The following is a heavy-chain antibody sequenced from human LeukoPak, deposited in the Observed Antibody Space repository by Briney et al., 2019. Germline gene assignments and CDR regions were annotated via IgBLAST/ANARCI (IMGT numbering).Heavy chain of an antibody. J-gene: IGHJ3*02. Sequence: GASLRLSCAASGFTLRSYAMSWVRQAPGKGLEWVSATSGSGGSTYYADSVKGPFTISRDNSKNTLYLQMNSLRAEDTAVYYCAKDGDIVVVIADYAFDIWGQGTMVTVSS. D-gene: IGHD2-21*01. CDR2: TSGSGGST. CDR1: GFTLRSYA. V-gene: IGHV3-23*01. CDR3: AKDGDIVVVIADYAFDI.